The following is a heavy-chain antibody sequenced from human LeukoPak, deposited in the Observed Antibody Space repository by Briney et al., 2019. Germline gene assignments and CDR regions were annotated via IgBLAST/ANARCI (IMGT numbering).Heavy chain of an antibody. CDR1: GFTFSSYA. V-gene: IGHV3-30-3*01. CDR3: ARDPPLYYYDSSGYFDY. CDR2: ISYDGSNK. Sequence: GGSLRLSCAASGFTFSSYAMHWVRQAPGKGLEWVAVISYDGSNKYYADSVKGRFTISRDNSKNTLYLQMNSLRAEDTAVYYCARDPPLYYYDSSGYFDYWGQGTLVTVSS. D-gene: IGHD3-22*01. J-gene: IGHJ4*02.